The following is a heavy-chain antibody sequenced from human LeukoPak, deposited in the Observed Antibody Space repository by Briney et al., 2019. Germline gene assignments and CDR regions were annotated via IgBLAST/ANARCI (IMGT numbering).Heavy chain of an antibody. J-gene: IGHJ4*02. V-gene: IGHV3-23*01. CDR3: AKTTTGYSSGRYPGWPVVH. CDR2: IFGSGGSA. CDR1: GFTFNSYA. Sequence: GGSLRLSCAASGFTFNSYAMYWVRQAPGKGLEWVSGIFGSGGSAHYADSVKGRLTISRDNSKNTVYLQMDSLSVEDTAVYYCAKTTTGYSSGRYPGWPVVHWGQGTLVIVSS. D-gene: IGHD6-19*01.